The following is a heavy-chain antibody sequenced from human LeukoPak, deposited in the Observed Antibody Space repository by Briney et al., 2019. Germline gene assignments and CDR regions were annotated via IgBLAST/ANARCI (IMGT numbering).Heavy chain of an antibody. D-gene: IGHD5-18*01. CDR2: IDPSDSYT. Sequence: GESLKISCKGSGYSFTSYWISWVRQMPGNGREWMGRIDPSDSYTNYSPSFQGHVTISADKSISTAYLQWSSLKASDTAMYYCALGYSLMVMDVWGKGTTVTVSS. J-gene: IGHJ6*04. CDR1: GYSFTSYW. V-gene: IGHV5-10-1*01. CDR3: ALGYSLMVMDV.